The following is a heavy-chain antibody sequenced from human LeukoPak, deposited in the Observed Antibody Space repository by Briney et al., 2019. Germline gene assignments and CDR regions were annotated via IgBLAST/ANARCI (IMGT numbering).Heavy chain of an antibody. J-gene: IGHJ4*02. CDR3: AKDTSIGRYCTNGVCSPFDY. CDR2: ISDSGGST. Sequence: GGSLRLSCAASGFTFSSYAMSWVRQAPGQGLEWVSAISDSGGSTYDADSVKGRFTISRDNSKNTLYLQMNSLRAEDTAVYYCAKDTSIGRYCTNGVCSPFDYWGQGTLVTVSS. D-gene: IGHD2-8*01. V-gene: IGHV3-23*01. CDR1: GFTFSSYA.